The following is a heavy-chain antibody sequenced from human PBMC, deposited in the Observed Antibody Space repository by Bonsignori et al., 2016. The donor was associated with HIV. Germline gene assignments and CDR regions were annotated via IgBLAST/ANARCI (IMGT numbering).Heavy chain of an antibody. D-gene: IGHD2-2*01. CDR1: GAPMSSYY. V-gene: IGHV4-59*03. CDR2: IYYTGSA. CDR3: AYGQGYCAGTSCLTGHYHYYMDV. J-gene: IGHJ6*03. Sequence: QVQLQESGPGLVKPSETLSLTCTVSGAPMSSYYWTWVRQPPGKGLEWIGYIYYTGSANYNPSLKSRVTISVDTSKNQFSLNLSSVTAADTAVYYCAYGQGYCAGTSCLTGHYHYYMDVWGQGTTVTVSS.